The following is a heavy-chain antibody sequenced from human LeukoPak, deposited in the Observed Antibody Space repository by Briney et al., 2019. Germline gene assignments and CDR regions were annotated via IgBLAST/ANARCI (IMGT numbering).Heavy chain of an antibody. D-gene: IGHD5-18*01. CDR3: ARGSGYSYASYYFDY. Sequence: GESLKISCKGSGHSFTSYWIGWVRQMPGKGLEWMGIIYPGDSDTRYSPSFQGQVTISADKSISTAYLQWSSLKASDTAMYYCARGSGYSYASYYFDYWGQGTLATVSS. J-gene: IGHJ4*02. CDR2: IYPGDSDT. CDR1: GHSFTSYW. V-gene: IGHV5-51*01.